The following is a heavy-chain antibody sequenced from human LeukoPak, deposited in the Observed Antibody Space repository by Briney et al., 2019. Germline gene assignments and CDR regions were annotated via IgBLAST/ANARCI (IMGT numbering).Heavy chain of an antibody. J-gene: IGHJ3*02. CDR2: IIPIFGTA. D-gene: IGHD5-24*01. CDR3: ARESGWPQLEGCAFDI. Sequence: GASVKVSCKASGGTFSSYAISWVRQAPGQGLEWMGGIIPIFGTANYAQKFQGRVTITADESTSTAYMELSSLRSEDTAVSYCARESGWPQLEGCAFDIWGQGTMVTVSS. CDR1: GGTFSSYA. V-gene: IGHV1-69*13.